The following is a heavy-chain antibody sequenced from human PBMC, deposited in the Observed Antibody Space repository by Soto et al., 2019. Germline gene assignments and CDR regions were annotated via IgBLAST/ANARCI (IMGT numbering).Heavy chain of an antibody. D-gene: IGHD2-2*01. V-gene: IGHV3-15*01. CDR2: IKSKTDGGTT. CDR3: TTDWSCSITSCYLYDYYYADV. CDR1: GFTFSNAW. Sequence: GGSLRLSCAASGFTFSNAWMSWVRQAPGKGLEWVGRIKSKTDGGTTDYAAPVKGRFTISRDDSKNTLYLQMNSLKTEDKAVYYCTTDWSCSITSCYLYDYYYADVCCNGTAVTF. J-gene: IGHJ6*03.